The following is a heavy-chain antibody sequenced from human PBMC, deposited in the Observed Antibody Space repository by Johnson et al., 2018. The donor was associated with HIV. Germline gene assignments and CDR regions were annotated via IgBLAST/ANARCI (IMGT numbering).Heavy chain of an antibody. CDR2: ISYDGSNK. J-gene: IGHJ3*02. Sequence: VQLVESGVGVVQPGRSLRLSCAASGFTFSSYAMHWVRQAPGKGLEWVAVISYDGSNKYYADSVKGRFTISRDNSKNTLYLQMNSLRAEDTAVYYCARALTTDAFDIWGQGTMVTVSS. CDR1: GFTFSSYA. D-gene: IGHD4-17*01. CDR3: ARALTTDAFDI. V-gene: IGHV3-30-3*01.